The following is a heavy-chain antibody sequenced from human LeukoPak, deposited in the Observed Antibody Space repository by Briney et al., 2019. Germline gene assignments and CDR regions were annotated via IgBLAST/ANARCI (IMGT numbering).Heavy chain of an antibody. Sequence: ASVKVSCKASGYTFTGYYMHWVRQAPGQGLEWMGGIIPIFGTANYAQKFQGRVTITADESTSTAYMELSSLRSEDTAVYYCARDYYGSGSYSNFDLWGRGTLATVSS. CDR2: IIPIFGTA. J-gene: IGHJ2*01. V-gene: IGHV1-69*13. CDR1: GYTFTGYY. D-gene: IGHD3-10*01. CDR3: ARDYYGSGSYSNFDL.